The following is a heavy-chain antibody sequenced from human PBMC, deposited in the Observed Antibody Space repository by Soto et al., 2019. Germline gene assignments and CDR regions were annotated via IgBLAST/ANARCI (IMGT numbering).Heavy chain of an antibody. CDR2: TSYNGNNK. D-gene: IGHD3-16*02. V-gene: IGHV3-30*18. CDR1: GFTFSDWS. J-gene: IGHJ6*02. Sequence: GGSLRLSCAASGFTFSDWSMHWVRQAPGKGLEWVASTSYNGNNKYYGDSVKGRFTISRDNSKNTLHLEMITLRPEDTAVYYSAKDIKCQDFTYRYFYYGMDVWGQGTTVTAP. CDR3: AKDIKCQDFTYRYFYYGMDV.